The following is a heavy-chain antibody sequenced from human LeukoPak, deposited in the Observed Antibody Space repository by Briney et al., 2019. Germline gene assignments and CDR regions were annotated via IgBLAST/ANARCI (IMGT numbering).Heavy chain of an antibody. CDR3: AKDNGDSRRFFDY. CDR1: GFTFSNYG. CDR2: IRYDGSTK. V-gene: IGHV3-30*02. D-gene: IGHD4-17*01. Sequence: PGGSLRLSCAASGFTFSNYGMHWVRRAPGKGLEWVAFIRYDGSTKYYADSVKGRFTFSRDNSKNTLYLQMNSLRAEDTAVYYCAKDNGDSRRFFDYWGQGTLVTVSS. J-gene: IGHJ4*02.